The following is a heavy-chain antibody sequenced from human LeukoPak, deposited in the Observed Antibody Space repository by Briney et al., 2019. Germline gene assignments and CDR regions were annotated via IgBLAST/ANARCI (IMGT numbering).Heavy chain of an antibody. V-gene: IGHV3-23*01. D-gene: IGHD3-3*01. Sequence: GGSLRLSCAASGFTFSSYAMSWVRQAPGKGLEWVSGISGGGYSTYYADSVKGRFTISRDNSKNTLYLQMNSLRAEDTAVYYCAKRYYDFWSGYYFDYWGQGTLVTVSS. J-gene: IGHJ4*02. CDR2: ISGGGYST. CDR3: AKRYYDFWSGYYFDY. CDR1: GFTFSSYA.